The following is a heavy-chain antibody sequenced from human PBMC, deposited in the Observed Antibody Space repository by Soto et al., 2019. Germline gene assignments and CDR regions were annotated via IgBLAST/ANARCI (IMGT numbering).Heavy chain of an antibody. J-gene: IGHJ4*02. CDR2: INHSGST. Sequence: LETLSLTCAVYGGSFSGYYWSWIRQPPGKGLEWIGEINHSGSTNYNPSLKSRVTISVDTSKNQFSLKLSSVTAADTAVYYCARGVPVVWCVQYSGPATLVTVPS. CDR1: GGSFSGYY. D-gene: IGHD2-2*01. CDR3: ARGVPVVWCVQY. V-gene: IGHV4-34*01.